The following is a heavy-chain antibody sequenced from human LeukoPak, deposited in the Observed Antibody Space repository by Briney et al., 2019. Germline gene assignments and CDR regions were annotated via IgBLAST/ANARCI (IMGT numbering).Heavy chain of an antibody. V-gene: IGHV4-59*04. CDR1: GGSISSYY. D-gene: IGHD2-2*01. CDR3: ARHFVSSRYQLGGNWFDP. CDR2: IYYSGST. Sequence: PSETLSLTXTVSGGSISSYYWSWIRQPPGKGLEWIGIIYYSGSTYYNPSLKSRVTMSVDTSKNQFSLKLSSVTAADTAVYYCARHFVSSRYQLGGNWFDPWGQGTLVTVSS. J-gene: IGHJ5*02.